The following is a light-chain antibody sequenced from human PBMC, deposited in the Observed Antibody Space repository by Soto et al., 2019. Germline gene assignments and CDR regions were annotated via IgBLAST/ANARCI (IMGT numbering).Light chain of an antibody. CDR3: QSYLSAPFT. V-gene: IGKV1-27*01. J-gene: IGKJ3*01. Sequence: DIQMTQSPSSLSASAGDKVTITCRATQGIANYLAWYQQKPGKPPKLLIYGASTLQSGVPSRFSGIGSGTDFTLTISSLQAEDVATYYCQSYLSAPFTFGPGTSVDIK. CDR1: QGIANY. CDR2: GAS.